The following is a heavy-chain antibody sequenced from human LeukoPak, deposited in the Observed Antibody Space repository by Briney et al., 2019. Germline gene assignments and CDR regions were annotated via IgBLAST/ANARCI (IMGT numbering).Heavy chain of an antibody. Sequence: GGSLRLSCAASGFTFSNYAMSWVRQAPGKGVEWVSGISGSGGSTYYADSVKGRFTISRDNSKNTLYLQMNSLRAEDTAVYYCAKRVVYYFDYWGQGTLVTVSS. CDR3: AKRVVYYFDY. J-gene: IGHJ4*02. V-gene: IGHV3-23*01. D-gene: IGHD2-8*02. CDR1: GFTFSNYA. CDR2: ISGSGGST.